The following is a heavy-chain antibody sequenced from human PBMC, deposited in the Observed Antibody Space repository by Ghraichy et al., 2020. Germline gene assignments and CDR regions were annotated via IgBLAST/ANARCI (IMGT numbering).Heavy chain of an antibody. CDR1: GFTFSSYG. CDR3: AKDLYHYDSSGSDAFHI. D-gene: IGHD3-22*01. CDR2: ISYDGSNK. V-gene: IGHV3-30*18. Sequence: GGSLRLSCAASGFTFSSYGMDWVRQAPGKGLEWVARISYDGSNKYYADSVKGRFTISRDNSKNTLYLQMNSLRAEDTAVYSCAKDLYHYDSSGSDAFHIWGQGTMVSVS. J-gene: IGHJ3*02.